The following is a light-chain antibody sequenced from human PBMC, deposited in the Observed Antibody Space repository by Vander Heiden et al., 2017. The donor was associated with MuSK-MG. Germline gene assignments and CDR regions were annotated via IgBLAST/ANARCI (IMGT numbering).Light chain of an antibody. CDR1: QSISRY. CDR2: AAS. Sequence: DIQITQSPSSLSTSVGNRVTITCRASQSISRYLNWYQQKPGKAPNLLIYAASSLESGVPSRFSGSGSGTDFTLTISSLRPEDFATYYCQQSFSTPQTFGQGTKLEIK. V-gene: IGKV1-39*01. J-gene: IGKJ2*01. CDR3: QQSFSTPQT.